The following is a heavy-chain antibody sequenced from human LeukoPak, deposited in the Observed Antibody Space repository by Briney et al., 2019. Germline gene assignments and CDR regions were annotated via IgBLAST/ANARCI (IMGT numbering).Heavy chain of an antibody. CDR2: IYYSGST. D-gene: IGHD6-13*01. J-gene: IGHJ6*03. CDR1: GGSISSSSYY. V-gene: IGHV4-39*07. CDR3: ARDGGSSSWPYYYYYYMDV. Sequence: SETLSLTCTVSGGSISSSSYYWGWIRQPPGKGLEWIGSIYYSGSTYYNPSLKSRVTISVDTSKNQFSLKLSSVTAADTAVYYCARDGGSSSWPYYYYYYMDVWGKGTTVTVSS.